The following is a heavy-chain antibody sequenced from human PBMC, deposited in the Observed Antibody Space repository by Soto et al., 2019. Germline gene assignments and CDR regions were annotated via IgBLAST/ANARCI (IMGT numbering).Heavy chain of an antibody. D-gene: IGHD3-22*01. Sequence: SETLRLTWAVYGGSFSGYYWSWIRQPPGKGLEWIGEINHSGSTNYNPSLKSRVTISVDTSKNQFSLKLSSVTAADTAVYYCARGGGYDSSGYHRAFDDWGQGNLVTVS. CDR1: GGSFSGYY. CDR2: INHSGST. V-gene: IGHV4-34*01. J-gene: IGHJ4*02. CDR3: ARGGGYDSSGYHRAFDD.